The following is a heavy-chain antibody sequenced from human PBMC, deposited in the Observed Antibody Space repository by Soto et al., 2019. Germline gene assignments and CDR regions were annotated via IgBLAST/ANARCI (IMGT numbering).Heavy chain of an antibody. CDR1: GYSFTSYW. J-gene: IGHJ4*02. CDR3: AKGNIAAAGTANLDY. D-gene: IGHD6-13*01. V-gene: IGHV3-23*01. CDR2: ISGSGGST. Sequence: GESLKISCKGSGYSFTSYWIGWVRQAPGKGLEWVSAISGSGGSTYYADSVKGRFTISRDNSKNTLYLQMNSLRAEDTAVYYCAKGNIAAAGTANLDYWGQGTLVTVSS.